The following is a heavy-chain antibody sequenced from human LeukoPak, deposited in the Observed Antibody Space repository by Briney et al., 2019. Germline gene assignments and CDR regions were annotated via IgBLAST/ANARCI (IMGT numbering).Heavy chain of an antibody. D-gene: IGHD3-16*01. J-gene: IGHJ4*02. V-gene: IGHV4-34*01. Sequence: SETLSLTCAVYGGSFSGYYWSWIRQPPGKGLEWIGEINHSGSTNYNPSLKSRVTISVDTSKNHFALKLTSVTVADTAIYYCASYDYVWGSLDFWGQGTLVTVSS. CDR2: INHSGST. CDR3: ASYDYVWGSLDF. CDR1: GGSFSGYY.